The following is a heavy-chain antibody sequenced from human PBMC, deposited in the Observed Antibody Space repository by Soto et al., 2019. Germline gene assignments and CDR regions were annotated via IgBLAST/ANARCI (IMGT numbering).Heavy chain of an antibody. CDR2: IYSGGST. CDR1: GFTVSSNY. CDR3: AREMSSSYYYNYYGMDV. V-gene: IGHV3-53*01. Sequence: GGSLRLSCAASGFTVSSNYMSGVRQAPGRGLEWGSVIYSGGSTYYADSVKGRFTISRDNSKNTLYLQMNSLRAEDTAVYYCAREMSSSYYYNYYGMDVWGQGTTVTVSS. J-gene: IGHJ6*02. D-gene: IGHD6-6*01.